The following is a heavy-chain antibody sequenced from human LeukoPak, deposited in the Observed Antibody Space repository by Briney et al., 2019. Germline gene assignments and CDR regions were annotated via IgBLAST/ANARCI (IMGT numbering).Heavy chain of an antibody. D-gene: IGHD3-10*01. CDR1: GFIFSNYY. J-gene: IGHJ4*02. CDR3: ARTTFYHDSGSPRPTYYFDY. Sequence: GSLRLSCAASGFIFSNYYMTWIRQAPGKGLEWVSYINNSCTTIDYADSVKGRFTISRDNAKNSLYLQMNSLRAEDTAVYYCARTTFYHDSGSPRPTYYFDYWGQGTLVTVSS. CDR2: INNSCTTI. V-gene: IGHV3-11*04.